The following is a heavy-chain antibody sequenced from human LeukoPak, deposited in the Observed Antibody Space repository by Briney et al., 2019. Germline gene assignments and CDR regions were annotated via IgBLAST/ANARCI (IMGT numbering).Heavy chain of an antibody. D-gene: IGHD6-13*01. CDR2: INPSGGST. V-gene: IGHV1-46*01. CDR1: GYIFTDYY. CDR3: ARASSWSRDYYYYYMDV. J-gene: IGHJ6*03. Sequence: GASVKVSCKASGYIFTDYYMHWVRQAPGQGLEWMGIINPSGGSTSYAQKFQGRVTMTRDTSTSTVYMELSSLRSEDTAVYYCARASSWSRDYYYYYMDVWGKGTTVTVSS.